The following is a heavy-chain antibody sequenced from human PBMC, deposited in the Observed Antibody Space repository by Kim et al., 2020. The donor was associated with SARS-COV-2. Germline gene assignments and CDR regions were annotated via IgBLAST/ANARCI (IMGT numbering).Heavy chain of an antibody. J-gene: IGHJ6*02. CDR1: GCSISSSSYY. D-gene: IGHD1-26*01. CDR2: IYYSGST. CDR3: ARLIVGATDYYYYGMDV. V-gene: IGHV4-39*01. Sequence: SETLSLTCTVSGCSISSSSYYWGWIRQPPGKGLEWIGSIYYSGSTYYNPSLKSRVTISVDTSKNQFSQKLSSVTAADTAVYYCARLIVGATDYYYYGMDVWGQGTTVTVSS.